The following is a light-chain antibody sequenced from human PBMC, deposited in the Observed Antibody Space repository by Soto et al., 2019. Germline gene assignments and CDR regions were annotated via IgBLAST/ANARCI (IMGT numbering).Light chain of an antibody. Sequence: QSALTQPASVSGSPGQSITISCTGTSSDVGGYNYGSWYQQHPGKAPKLMIYDVSYRPSGVSNRFSGSKSGNTASLTISGLQAEDEADYSCTSYTSSSTLEVFGGGTQLTVL. V-gene: IGLV2-14*01. CDR3: TSYTSSSTLEV. CDR2: DVS. CDR1: SSDVGGYNY. J-gene: IGLJ2*01.